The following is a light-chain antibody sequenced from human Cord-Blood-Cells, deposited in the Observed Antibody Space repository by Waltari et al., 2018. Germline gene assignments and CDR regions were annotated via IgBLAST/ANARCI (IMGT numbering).Light chain of an antibody. V-gene: IGKV4-1*01. Sequence: DIVMTQSQDSLAVSLGERATINCKSSQSVLYSSNNKNYLAWYQQKPGRPPKLLIYWASTRVSGGPDRFSGGGSGTVCTLTISILQTEDVSFYCCQQYYSTPYTFGQGTKLELK. CDR1: QSVLYSSNNKNY. CDR3: QQYYSTPYT. J-gene: IGKJ2*01. CDR2: WAS.